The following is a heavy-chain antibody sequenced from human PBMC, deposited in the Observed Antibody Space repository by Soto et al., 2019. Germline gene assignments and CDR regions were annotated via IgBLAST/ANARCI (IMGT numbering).Heavy chain of an antibody. J-gene: IGHJ5*01. CDR2: ITASGGRT. Sequence: EVHLLESGGGLVQPGGSLRLSCTASGFTFSSYAMTWVRQAPGRGLEGVSGITASGGRTYYADSVKGRFTISRDNSRSTLYLPMNSLRAEDPAVYYCAKDTRYGDYVRWFDSWGQGTLCTFS. V-gene: IGHV3-23*01. CDR1: GFTFSSYA. CDR3: AKDTRYGDYVRWFDS. D-gene: IGHD4-17*01.